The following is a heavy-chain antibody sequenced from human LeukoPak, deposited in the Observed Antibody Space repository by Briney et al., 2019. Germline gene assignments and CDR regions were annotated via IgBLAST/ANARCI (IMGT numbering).Heavy chain of an antibody. V-gene: IGHV4-39*01. Sequence: PSETLSLTCTVSGGSISSGTYYWGWIRQPPGKGLEGIGSISYSGTTSYNPSLKSRLTISVDTSKNQLSLKLSSVTAADTAVYYCARRHIYGYYFDYWGQGTLVTVSS. CDR2: ISYSGTT. J-gene: IGHJ4*02. D-gene: IGHD5-18*01. CDR3: ARRHIYGYYFDY. CDR1: GGSISSGTYY.